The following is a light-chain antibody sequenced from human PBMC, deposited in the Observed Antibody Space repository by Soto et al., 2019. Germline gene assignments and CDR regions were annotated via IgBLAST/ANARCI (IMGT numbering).Light chain of an antibody. CDR2: DVN. CDR1: SSDVGGYNY. J-gene: IGLJ2*01. CDR3: SSYTSSSTLAV. Sequence: QSALTQPASVSGSPGQSITISCTGTSSDVGGYNYVSWYQQDPGKAPKLMIYDVNNRPSVVSNRFSGSKSGNTASLTISGLQAEDEAYYYCSSYTSSSTLAVFGGGTQLTVL. V-gene: IGLV2-14*01.